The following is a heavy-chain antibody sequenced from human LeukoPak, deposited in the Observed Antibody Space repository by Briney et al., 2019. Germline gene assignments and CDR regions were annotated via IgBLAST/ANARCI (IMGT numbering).Heavy chain of an antibody. D-gene: IGHD3-10*01. Sequence: GGSLRLSCAASGFTFSSYEMNWVRQAPGKGLEWVSYISSSGSTIYYADSVKGRFTISRDNAKNSLYLQMNSLRAEDTAVYYCARDIGAGSGSYYKKPFDYWGQGTLVTVSS. V-gene: IGHV3-48*03. CDR1: GFTFSSYE. J-gene: IGHJ4*02. CDR2: ISSSGSTI. CDR3: ARDIGAGSGSYYKKPFDY.